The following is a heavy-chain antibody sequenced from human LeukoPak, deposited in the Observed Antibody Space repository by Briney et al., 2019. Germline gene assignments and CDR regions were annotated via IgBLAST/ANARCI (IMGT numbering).Heavy chain of an antibody. CDR2: IRYDESTR. CDR3: AKSDAGNPDY. V-gene: IGHV3-30*02. D-gene: IGHD4-23*01. Sequence: GGSLRLSCGASGFTFSNYGMHWVRQAPGKGLEWVAFIRYDESTRFYADSVKGRFTISRDSSKKQLYLQMNSLRAEDTAVYYCAKSDAGNPDYWGQGTLVTVSS. CDR1: GFTFSNYG. J-gene: IGHJ4*02.